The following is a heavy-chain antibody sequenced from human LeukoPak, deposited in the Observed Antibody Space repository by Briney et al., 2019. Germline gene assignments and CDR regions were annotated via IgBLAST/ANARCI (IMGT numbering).Heavy chain of an antibody. Sequence: GGSLRLSCAASGFTFSSYAMSWVRQAPGKGLEWVSGINWNGGTTAYADSVKGRFTIFRDNAKNSLFLQMNSLRAEDTALYYCVRSRGTLDSWGQGTLVTISS. J-gene: IGHJ4*02. CDR3: VRSRGTLDS. V-gene: IGHV3-20*04. CDR2: INWNGGTT. D-gene: IGHD1-1*01. CDR1: GFTFSSYA.